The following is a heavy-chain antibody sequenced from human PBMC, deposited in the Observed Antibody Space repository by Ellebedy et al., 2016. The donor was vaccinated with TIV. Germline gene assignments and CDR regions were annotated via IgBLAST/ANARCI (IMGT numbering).Heavy chain of an antibody. Sequence: ASVKVSXKASRGTFSSYAISWVRQAPGQGLEWMGGFDPEDGETIYAQKFQGRVTMTRDTSISTAYMELSRLRSDDTAVYYCARAQWLGPYFDYWGQGTLVTVSS. J-gene: IGHJ4*02. CDR1: RGTFSSYA. CDR3: ARAQWLGPYFDY. CDR2: FDPEDGET. D-gene: IGHD6-19*01. V-gene: IGHV1-2*02.